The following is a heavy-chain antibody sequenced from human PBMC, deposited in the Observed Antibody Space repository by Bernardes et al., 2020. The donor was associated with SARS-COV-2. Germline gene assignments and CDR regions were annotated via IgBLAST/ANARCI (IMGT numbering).Heavy chain of an antibody. V-gene: IGHV3-33*08. CDR2: IWYDGSNK. J-gene: IGHJ3*02. D-gene: IGHD2-15*01. CDR1: GFTFSSYG. Sequence: SLRLSCAASGFTFSSYGMHWVRQAPGKGLEWVAVIWYDGSNKYYADSVKGRFTISRDNSKNTLYLQMNSLRAEDTAVYYCARDLDCSGGSCYLMGAFDIWGQGTMVTVSS. CDR3: ARDLDCSGGSCYLMGAFDI.